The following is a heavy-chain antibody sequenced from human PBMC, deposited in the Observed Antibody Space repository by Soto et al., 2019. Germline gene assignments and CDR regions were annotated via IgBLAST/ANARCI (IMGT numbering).Heavy chain of an antibody. J-gene: IGHJ5*02. CDR1: GFPFRNYG. V-gene: IGHV3-33*01. Sequence: PGGSLRLSCAASGFPFRNYGMHWVRQAAGKGLEWVAVIWHDGSYQYYADFVTGRFTIFRDNSKDIMYLQLNYLKDDDTAVYYCARDIFPSYGLGADTGSRGFSAWGQGTLVTVSS. D-gene: IGHD3-10*01. CDR2: IWHDGSYQ. CDR3: ARDIFPSYGLGADTGSRGFSA.